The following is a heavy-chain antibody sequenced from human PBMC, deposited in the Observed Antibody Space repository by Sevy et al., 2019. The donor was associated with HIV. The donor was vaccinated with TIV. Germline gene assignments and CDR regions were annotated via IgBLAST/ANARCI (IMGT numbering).Heavy chain of an antibody. CDR2: IKQDGSEK. J-gene: IGHJ5*02. CDR1: GFTFSNYW. CDR3: ARSVRAAGTFDP. D-gene: IGHD6-13*01. V-gene: IGHV3-7*01. Sequence: GGSLRLSCAASGFTFSNYWMSWVRQAPGKGLEWGASIKQDGSEKYYVDSVKGRFTISRDNAKNSLFVQMNSLRAEDTAMYFSARSVRAAGTFDPWGQGTLVTVSS.